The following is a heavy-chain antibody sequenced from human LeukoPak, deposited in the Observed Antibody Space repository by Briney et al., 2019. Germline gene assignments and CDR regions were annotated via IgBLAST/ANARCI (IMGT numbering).Heavy chain of an antibody. CDR1: GFTFSSYW. CDR3: ARGWYGDYGHDAFDI. CDR2: IKQDGSEK. Sequence: PGGSLRLSCAASGFTFSSYWMSWVRQAPGKGLEWVANIKQDGSEKYYVDSVKGRFPISRDNAKNSLYLQMNSLRAEDTAVYYCARGWYGDYGHDAFDIWGQGTMVTVSS. D-gene: IGHD4-17*01. J-gene: IGHJ3*02. V-gene: IGHV3-7*03.